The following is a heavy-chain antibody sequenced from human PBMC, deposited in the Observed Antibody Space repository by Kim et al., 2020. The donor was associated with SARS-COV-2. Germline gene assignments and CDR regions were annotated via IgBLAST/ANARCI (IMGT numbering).Heavy chain of an antibody. CDR3: AKFIGGLRFLEWLLYLDY. Sequence: GGSLRLSCAASGFTFSSYAMSWVRQAPGKGLEWVSAISGSGGSTYYADSVKGRFTISRDNSKNTLYLQMNSLRAEDTAVYYCAKFIGGLRFLEWLLYLDYWGQGTLVTVSS. V-gene: IGHV3-23*01. J-gene: IGHJ4*02. CDR1: GFTFSSYA. CDR2: ISGSGGST. D-gene: IGHD3-3*01.